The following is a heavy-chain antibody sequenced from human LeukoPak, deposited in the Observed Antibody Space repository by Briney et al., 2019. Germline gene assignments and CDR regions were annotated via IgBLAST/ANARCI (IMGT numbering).Heavy chain of an antibody. CDR2: IKQDGSEK. CDR3: ARDPLDNAAVGNYYFDY. CDR1: GFTFSSYW. V-gene: IGHV3-7*01. D-gene: IGHD6-13*01. J-gene: IGHJ4*02. Sequence: GGSLRLSCAASGFTFSSYWMSWVRQAPGKGLEWVANIKQDGSEKYYVDSVKGRFTISRDNAKNSLYLQMNSLRAEDTAVYYCARDPLDNAAVGNYYFDYWGQGTLVTVSS.